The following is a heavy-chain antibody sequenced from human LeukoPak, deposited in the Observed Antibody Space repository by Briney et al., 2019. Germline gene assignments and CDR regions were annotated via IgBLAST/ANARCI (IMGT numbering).Heavy chain of an antibody. V-gene: IGHV1-69*05. CDR2: IIPIFGTA. CDR1: GGTFSSYA. J-gene: IGHJ4*02. D-gene: IGHD6-6*01. Sequence: SVKVSCKASGGTFSSYAISWVRQAPGQGLEWMGGIIPIFGTANYAQKFQGRVTITTDESTSTAYMELSSLRSEDTAVYYCASPDYVRYSSSPEYYFDYWGQGTLVTVSS. CDR3: ASPDYVRYSSSPEYYFDY.